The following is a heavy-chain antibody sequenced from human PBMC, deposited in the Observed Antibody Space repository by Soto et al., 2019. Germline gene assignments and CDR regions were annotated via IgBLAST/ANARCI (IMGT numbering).Heavy chain of an antibody. J-gene: IGHJ5*02. V-gene: IGHV1-69*12. D-gene: IGHD3-3*01. CDR1: GGTFSSYA. CDR3: AREGGTIFGVVFRNWFDP. Sequence: QVQLVQSGAEVKKPGSSVKVSCKASGGTFSSYAISWVRQAPGQGLEWMGGIIPIFGTANYAQKFQGRVTITADASTSTAYMELSSLRSEDTAVYYCAREGGTIFGVVFRNWFDPWGQGTLVTVSS. CDR2: IIPIFGTA.